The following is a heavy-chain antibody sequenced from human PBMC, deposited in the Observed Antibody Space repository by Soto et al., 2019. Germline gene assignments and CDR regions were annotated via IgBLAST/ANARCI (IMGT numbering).Heavy chain of an antibody. V-gene: IGHV1-69*01. Sequence: QVPLVQSGAEVKKPGSSVKVSCKASGGTFSSYAISWVRQAPGPGLEWMGGIIPIFGTANYAQKLQGRVTITANEPTSTAYMELSSLRSEDTAVYYCATAPGYSYGYYYYYGMDVWGQGTTVTVSS. CDR2: IIPIFGTA. CDR3: ATAPGYSYGYYYYYGMDV. CDR1: GGTFSSYA. J-gene: IGHJ6*02. D-gene: IGHD5-18*01.